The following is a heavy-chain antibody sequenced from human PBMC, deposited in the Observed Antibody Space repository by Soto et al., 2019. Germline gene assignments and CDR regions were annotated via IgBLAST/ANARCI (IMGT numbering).Heavy chain of an antibody. V-gene: IGHV3-11*04. CDR3: ARVEGMTIFGVVIPDYYAH. J-gene: IGHJ4*02. CDR2: ISSTGSNR. Sequence: QVQLVESGGGLVKPGGSLRLSCAASGFTFGDHYMSWIRQAPGKGLEWVSYISSTGSNRDYADSVKGRFTISRDNAGNSVYLQISSLRAEDTAVYYCARVEGMTIFGVVIPDYYAHWGQGTVVTVSS. CDR1: GFTFGDHY. D-gene: IGHD3-3*01.